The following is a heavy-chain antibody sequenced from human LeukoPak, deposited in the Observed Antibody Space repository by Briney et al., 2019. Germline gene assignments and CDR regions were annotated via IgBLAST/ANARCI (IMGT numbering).Heavy chain of an antibody. Sequence: GASVKVSCKASGYTFTSYNMHWVRQAPGQGLEWMGIIYPSGGRTNYAQKFQGRVTMTRDTSTSTVYMDLSSLRSKDTAVYYCARDGPGIDYWGQGTLVTVSS. CDR1: GYTFTSYN. CDR3: ARDGPGIDY. J-gene: IGHJ4*02. CDR2: IYPSGGRT. D-gene: IGHD3-10*01. V-gene: IGHV1-46*01.